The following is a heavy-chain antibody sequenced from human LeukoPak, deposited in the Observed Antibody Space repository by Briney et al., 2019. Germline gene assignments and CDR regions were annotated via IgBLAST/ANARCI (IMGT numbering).Heavy chain of an antibody. D-gene: IGHD2-2*01. CDR3: TTRVVPAALSYFDY. Sequence: SETLSLTCAVYGGSFSGYYWSWIRQPPGKGLEWIGEINHSGSTNYNPSLKSRVTISVDTSKNQFSLKLSSVTAADTAVYYCTTRVVPAALSYFDYWGQGTLVTVSS. V-gene: IGHV4-34*01. J-gene: IGHJ4*02. CDR2: INHSGST. CDR1: GGSFSGYY.